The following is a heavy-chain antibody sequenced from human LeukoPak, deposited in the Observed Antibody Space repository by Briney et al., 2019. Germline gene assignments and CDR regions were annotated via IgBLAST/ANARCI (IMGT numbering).Heavy chain of an antibody. V-gene: IGHV5-51*01. CDR1: GYTFGNYW. J-gene: IGHJ4*02. D-gene: IGHD5-24*01. CDR2: IYPGDSDT. CDR3: ARLSDGYNDY. Sequence: GESLKISCQGSGYTFGNYWIAWVRQMPGKGLESMGIIYPGDSDTRYSPSFQGQVTFSADKSISTAYLQWSSLKASDTAMYYCARLSDGYNDYWGQGTLVTSST.